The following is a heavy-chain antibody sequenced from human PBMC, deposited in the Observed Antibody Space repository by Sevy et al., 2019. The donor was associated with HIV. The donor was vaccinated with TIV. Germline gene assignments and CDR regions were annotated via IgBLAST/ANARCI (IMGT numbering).Heavy chain of an antibody. CDR3: AKDRDFWSGSPGGY. CDR2: IRYDGSNK. J-gene: IGHJ4*02. V-gene: IGHV3-30*02. Sequence: GGSLRLSCAASGFTFSSYGMHWVRQAPGKGLEWVAFIRYDGSNKYYADSVKGRFTISRDNSKNTLYLQMNSLRAEDTDVYYCAKDRDFWSGSPGGYWGQGTLVTVSS. D-gene: IGHD3-3*01. CDR1: GFTFSSYG.